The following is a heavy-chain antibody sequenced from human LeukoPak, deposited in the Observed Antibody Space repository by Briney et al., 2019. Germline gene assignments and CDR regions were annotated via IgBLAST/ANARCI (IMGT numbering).Heavy chain of an antibody. Sequence: GGSLRLSCAASGFTFSSYAMSWVRQAPGKGLEWVSGITGSGANTYYADSVKGRFTISRDNSKNTLYLQMNSLKSEDTAVYYCTTYGSGRKFDYWGQGILVTVSS. CDR3: TTYGSGRKFDY. CDR2: ITGSGANT. J-gene: IGHJ4*02. V-gene: IGHV3-23*01. CDR1: GFTFSSYA. D-gene: IGHD3-10*01.